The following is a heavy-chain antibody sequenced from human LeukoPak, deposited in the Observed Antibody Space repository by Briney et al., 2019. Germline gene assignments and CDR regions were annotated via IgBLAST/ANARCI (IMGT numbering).Heavy chain of an antibody. V-gene: IGHV3-48*03. D-gene: IGHD3-22*01. J-gene: IGHJ4*02. CDR3: ARDRNYDSSGYYCQGGY. CDR1: GFTFSSYE. CDR2: ISSSGSTI. Sequence: GGSLRLSCAASGFTFSSYEMNWVRQAPGKGLEWVSYISSSGSTIYYADSVKGRFTISRDNAKNSLYLQMNSLRAEDTAVYYCARDRNYDSSGYYCQGGYWGQGTLVTVSS.